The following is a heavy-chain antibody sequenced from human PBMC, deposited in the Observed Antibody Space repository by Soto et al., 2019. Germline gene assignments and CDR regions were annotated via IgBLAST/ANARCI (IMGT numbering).Heavy chain of an antibody. J-gene: IGHJ5*02. CDR3: ARELPRYQLLSHGSTNWFDP. CDR1: GGSISSGGYS. CDR2: IYHSGST. V-gene: IGHV4-30-2*01. D-gene: IGHD2-2*01. Sequence: SETLSLTCAVSGGSISSGGYSWSWIRQPPGKGLEWIGYIYHSGSTYYNPSLKSRVTISVDTSKNQFSLKLSSVTAADTAVYYCARELPRYQLLSHGSTNWFDPWGQGTLVTVSS.